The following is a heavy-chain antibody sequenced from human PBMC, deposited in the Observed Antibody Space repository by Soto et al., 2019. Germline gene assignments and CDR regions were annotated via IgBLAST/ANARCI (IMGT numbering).Heavy chain of an antibody. J-gene: IGHJ6*02. D-gene: IGHD3-10*01. V-gene: IGHV3-33*01. CDR1: GFTFSNYG. CDR3: ARDHYYGWGRGYYYGMDV. Sequence: GGSLRLSCAASGFTFSNYGMHWVRQAPGKGLEWVAVIWYDGSDKYYVDSEKGRFTISRDKSENTMYLQMNSLRAEDTAVYYCARDHYYGWGRGYYYGMDVWGQGPKVTVSS. CDR2: IWYDGSDK.